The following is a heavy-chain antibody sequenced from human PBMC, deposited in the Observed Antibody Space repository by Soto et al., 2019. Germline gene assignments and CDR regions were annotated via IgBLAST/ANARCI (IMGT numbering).Heavy chain of an antibody. Sequence: SETLSLTCTVSGVSVSTGVYYWTSIRQQPGKGLEWVGYIDNSGATYYNPSLTGRVGISRDTPKNQVSLNLQSLTAAHTAFYYCPGAVSAFDVRRYRTSYSDQWGHGILVTVFS. CDR2: IDNSGAT. D-gene: IGHD3-10*02. V-gene: IGHV4-31*03. J-gene: IGHJ4*01. CDR3: PGAVSAFDVRRYRTSYSDQ. CDR1: GVSVSTGVYY.